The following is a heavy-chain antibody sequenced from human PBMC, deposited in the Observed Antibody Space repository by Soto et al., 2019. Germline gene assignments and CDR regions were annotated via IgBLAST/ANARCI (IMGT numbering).Heavy chain of an antibody. CDR3: ARTENYYHYMDV. Sequence: GASVKVSSKASRYTFTSYYSNWVRQATGQGLEWMGWMNPNSGNTGYAQKFQGRVTMTRNTSISTAYTELSSLRSEDTAVYYCARTENYYHYMDVWGKGTTVTVSS. V-gene: IGHV1-8*01. CDR2: MNPNSGNT. CDR1: RYTFTSYY. J-gene: IGHJ6*03.